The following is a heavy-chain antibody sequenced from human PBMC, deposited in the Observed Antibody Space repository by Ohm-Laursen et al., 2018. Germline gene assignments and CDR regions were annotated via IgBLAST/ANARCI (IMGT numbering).Heavy chain of an antibody. D-gene: IGHD3-16*01. CDR3: VRSSAGGFDY. CDR1: GFTFSRYW. Sequence: GSLRLSCAASGFTFSRYWMHWVRQAPGKGPVWVSRINGDGSSTIYADSVKGRFTISRDNAKNTLYLQMNSLRAEDTAVYYCVRSSAGGFDYWGQGTLVTVSS. J-gene: IGHJ4*02. V-gene: IGHV3-74*01. CDR2: INGDGSST.